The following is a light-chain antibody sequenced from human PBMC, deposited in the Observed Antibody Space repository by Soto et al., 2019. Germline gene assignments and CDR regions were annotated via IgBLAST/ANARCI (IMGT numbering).Light chain of an antibody. Sequence: ESVSRQTPGTVCLSPNERDPLSCRASQSVSSSYLAWCQQKPGQAPRLLIYGASSRATGIPDRFSGSGSGTDFTLTISRLEPEDFAVYYCQQYGSLLTFGGGTKVDIK. CDR3: QQYGSLLT. CDR2: GAS. CDR1: QSVSSSY. V-gene: IGKV3-20*01. J-gene: IGKJ4*01.